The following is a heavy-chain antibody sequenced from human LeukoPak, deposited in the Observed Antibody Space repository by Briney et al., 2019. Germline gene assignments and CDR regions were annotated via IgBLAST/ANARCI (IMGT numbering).Heavy chain of an antibody. CDR1: GGTFSSYA. J-gene: IGHJ4*02. CDR2: IIPIFGTA. D-gene: IGHD4-17*01. CDR3: ARNDYGDYALFG. V-gene: IGHV1-69*05. Sequence: ASVKVSCKASGGTFSSYAISWVRQAPGQRLEWMGGIIPIFGTANYAQKFQGRVTITTDESTSTAYMELSSLRSEDTAVYYCARNDYGDYALFGWGQGTLVTVSS.